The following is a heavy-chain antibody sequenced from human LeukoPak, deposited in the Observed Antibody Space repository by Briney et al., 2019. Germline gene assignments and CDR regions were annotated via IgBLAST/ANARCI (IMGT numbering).Heavy chain of an antibody. CDR3: AKATLATTYFDS. Sequence: GGSLRLSCAASGFTFSTYAMSWVRQAPGMGLEWASAISGRGDTIFYADSVKGRFTVSRDNSKNTLFLQVNSLRAEDTAVYYCAKATLATTYFDSWGQGTLVIVSS. D-gene: IGHD5-24*01. CDR1: GFTFSTYA. CDR2: ISGRGDTI. V-gene: IGHV3-23*01. J-gene: IGHJ4*02.